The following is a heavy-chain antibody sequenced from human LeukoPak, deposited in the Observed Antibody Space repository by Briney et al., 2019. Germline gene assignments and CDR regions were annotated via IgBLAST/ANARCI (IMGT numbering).Heavy chain of an antibody. D-gene: IGHD4-17*01. CDR3: ARIHDYGDHVVAFDI. CDR2: INPSGGST. V-gene: IGHV1-46*01. J-gene: IGHJ3*02. Sequence: ASVKVSCKASGYTFTSYYMNWVRQPPGQGLEWMGIINPSGGSTSYAQKFQGRVTMTRDMSTSTVYMELSSLRSEDTAVYFCARIHDYGDHVVAFDIWGQGTRVTVSS. CDR1: GYTFTSYY.